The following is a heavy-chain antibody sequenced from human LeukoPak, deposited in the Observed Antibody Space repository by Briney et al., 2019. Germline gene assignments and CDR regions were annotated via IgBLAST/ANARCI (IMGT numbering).Heavy chain of an antibody. D-gene: IGHD4-17*01. V-gene: IGHV3-48*04. Sequence: GGSLRLSCAASGFTFSSYSMNWVRQAPGKGLEWVSYISSSSTIYYADSVKGRFTISRDNAKNSLYLQMNSLRAEDTAVYYCARRLNYGDYGNDYWGQGTLVTVSS. CDR3: ARRLNYGDYGNDY. CDR1: GFTFSSYS. CDR2: ISSSSTI. J-gene: IGHJ4*02.